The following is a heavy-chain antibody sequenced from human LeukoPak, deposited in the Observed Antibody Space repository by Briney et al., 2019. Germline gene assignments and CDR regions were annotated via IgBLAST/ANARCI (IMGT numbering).Heavy chain of an antibody. Sequence: SETLSLTCTVSGGSISSGSYYWSWIRQPAGKGLEWIGHIYTSGSTNYNPSLKSRVTISVDKSKNQFSLKLSSVTAADTAVYYCARRPIGGWSPDQYYFDYWGQGTLVTVSS. D-gene: IGHD6-19*01. V-gene: IGHV4-61*09. CDR3: ARRPIGGWSPDQYYFDY. J-gene: IGHJ4*02. CDR2: IYTSGST. CDR1: GGSISSGSYY.